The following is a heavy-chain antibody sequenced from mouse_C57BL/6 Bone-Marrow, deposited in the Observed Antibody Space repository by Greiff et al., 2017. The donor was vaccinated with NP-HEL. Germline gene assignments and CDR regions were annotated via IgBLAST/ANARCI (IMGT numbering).Heavy chain of an antibody. CDR3: ARRKGRGSSYPWFAY. V-gene: IGHV1-18*01. Sequence: EVQLQQSGPELVKPGASVKIPCKASGYTFTDYNMDWVKQSHGKSLEWIGDINPNNGGTIYNQKFKGKATLTVDKSSSTAYMELRSLTSEDTAVYYCARRKGRGSSYPWFAYWGQGTLVTVSA. CDR2: INPNNGGT. D-gene: IGHD1-1*01. J-gene: IGHJ3*01. CDR1: GYTFTDYN.